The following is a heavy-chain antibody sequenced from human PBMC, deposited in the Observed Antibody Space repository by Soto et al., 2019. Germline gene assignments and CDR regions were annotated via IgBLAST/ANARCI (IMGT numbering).Heavy chain of an antibody. J-gene: IGHJ4*02. CDR2: ISGSGGST. Sequence: EVQLLESGGGLVQPGGSLRLSCAASGFTFSSYAMSWVRQAPGKGLEWVSAISGSGGSTYYADSVKGRFTISRDNSKNTLYLQMNSLRAEDTAVYYCAKTGGLYYDSSGYYYVVCGQGTLVTVSS. D-gene: IGHD3-22*01. CDR3: AKTGGLYYDSSGYYYVV. V-gene: IGHV3-23*01. CDR1: GFTFSSYA.